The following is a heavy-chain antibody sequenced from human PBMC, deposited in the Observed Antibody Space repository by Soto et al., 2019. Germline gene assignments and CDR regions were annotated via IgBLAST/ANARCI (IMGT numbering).Heavy chain of an antibody. CDR1: GGTFSSYT. CDR3: ASLTWSPDIVVVPAAGASTDYYYYYMDV. J-gene: IGHJ6*03. V-gene: IGHV1-69*02. Sequence: QVQLVQSGAEVKKPGSSVKVSCKASGGTFSSYTISWVRQAPGQGLEWMGRIIPILGIANYAQKFQGRGTITADKPTSTAYMEMSRLTSEDTAVYYWASLTWSPDIVVVPAAGASTDYYYYYMDVLGKGTTVTVSS. CDR2: IIPILGIA. D-gene: IGHD2-2*01.